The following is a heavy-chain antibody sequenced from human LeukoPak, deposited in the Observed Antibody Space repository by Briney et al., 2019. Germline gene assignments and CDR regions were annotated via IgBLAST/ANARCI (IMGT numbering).Heavy chain of an antibody. Sequence: GGSLRLSCAASGFTFNTYTMNWVRQAPGKGLEWVSSITASSTAIYSADSVKGRFTISRDNAKNTLYLQMNSLRAEDTAVYYCARDFLHLGGWGQGTMVTVSS. J-gene: IGHJ3*01. D-gene: IGHD3-16*01. V-gene: IGHV3-21*01. CDR1: GFTFNTYT. CDR2: ITASSTAI. CDR3: ARDFLHLGG.